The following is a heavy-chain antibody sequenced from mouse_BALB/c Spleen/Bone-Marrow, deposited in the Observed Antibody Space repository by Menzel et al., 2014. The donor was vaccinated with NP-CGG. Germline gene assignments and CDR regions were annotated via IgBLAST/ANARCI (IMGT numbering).Heavy chain of an antibody. Sequence: EVQLQESGGGLVQPGGSLKLSCAASGFTFSSYIMSWVRQTPEKRLEWVAYISNGGDNTYYPDTVKGRFIISRDNAKNTLCLQMSSLKSEDTAMYYCVRHRYDGYCFDYWGQGTTLTVSS. CDR1: GFTFSSYI. D-gene: IGHD2-14*01. CDR2: ISNGGDNT. J-gene: IGHJ2*01. V-gene: IGHV5-12-2*01. CDR3: VRHRYDGYCFDY.